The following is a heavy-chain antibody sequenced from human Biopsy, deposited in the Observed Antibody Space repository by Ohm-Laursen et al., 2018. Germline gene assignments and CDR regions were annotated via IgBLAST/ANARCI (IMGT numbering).Heavy chain of an antibody. CDR1: GFTFSASA. CDR2: IRSKAKSYAT. D-gene: IGHD3-16*01. CDR3: TVEGGFDN. Sequence: SLRLSCAASGFTFSASAVHWVRQASGKGLEWVGRIRSKAKSYATAYAASVTGRFTISRDDSKNTTYLQMNSLKTEDTAVYYCTVEGGFDNWGQGTLVTVSS. J-gene: IGHJ4*02. V-gene: IGHV3-73*01.